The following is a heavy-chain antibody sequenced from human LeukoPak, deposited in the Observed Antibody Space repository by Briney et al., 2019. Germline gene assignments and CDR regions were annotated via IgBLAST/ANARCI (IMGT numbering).Heavy chain of an antibody. CDR3: ARRNDFDI. V-gene: IGHV4-59*08. Sequence: SETLSLTCTVSGGSISSYFWTWVRQPPGKGLEWIGYIYYGGVTNYNPSLKSRVTISVDTSKNQFSLKLTSMTAADTAVYYCARRNDFDIWGQGTMVTVSS. CDR2: IYYGGVT. J-gene: IGHJ3*02. CDR1: GGSISSYF.